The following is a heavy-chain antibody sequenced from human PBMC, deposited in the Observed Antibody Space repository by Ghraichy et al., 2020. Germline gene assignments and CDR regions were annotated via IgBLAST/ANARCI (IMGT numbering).Heavy chain of an antibody. CDR2: ISSSSTI. CDR1: GFTFGSYS. V-gene: IGHV3-48*04. Sequence: GGSLRLSCAASGFTFGSYSMNWVRQAPGKGLEWVSYISSSSTIYYADSVKGRFTISRDNAKNSLYLQMNSLRAEDTAVYYCARVGVLRYFDWTYAFDIWGQGTMVTVSS. D-gene: IGHD3-9*01. CDR3: ARVGVLRYFDWTYAFDI. J-gene: IGHJ3*02.